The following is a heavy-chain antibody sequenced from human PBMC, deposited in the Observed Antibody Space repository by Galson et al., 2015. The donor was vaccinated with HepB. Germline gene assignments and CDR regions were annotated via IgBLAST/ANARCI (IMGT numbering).Heavy chain of an antibody. Sequence: SLRLSCAASGFTFNNYWMAWVRQAPGKGLEWVANIKEDGSKKNYVDSMKGRFTISRDNVKNSLYLQMNSLRAEDTSVYYCAKHYNGTLDVWGQGTTVIVSS. CDR2: IKEDGSKK. CDR1: GFTFNNYW. V-gene: IGHV3-7*01. D-gene: IGHD1-7*01. CDR3: AKHYNGTLDV. J-gene: IGHJ3*01.